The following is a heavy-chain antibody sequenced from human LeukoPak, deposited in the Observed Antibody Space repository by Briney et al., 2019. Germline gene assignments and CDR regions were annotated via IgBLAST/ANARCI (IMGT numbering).Heavy chain of an antibody. CDR3: ARMITENGAFDI. CDR2: IFYSGST. CDR1: GGSMSSRSYY. D-gene: IGHD3-16*01. Sequence: SETLSLTCTVSGGSMSSRSYYWGGIRQPPGEGLEWIGNIFYSGSTSYNPSLKSRVTISVDTSKNQFSLKLSSVTAADTTVYYCARMITENGAFDIWGLGTRVTVSS. V-gene: IGHV4-39*01. J-gene: IGHJ3*02.